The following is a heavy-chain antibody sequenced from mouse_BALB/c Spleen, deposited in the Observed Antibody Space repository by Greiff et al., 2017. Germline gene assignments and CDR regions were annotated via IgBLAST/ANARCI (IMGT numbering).Heavy chain of an antibody. CDR1: GYTFTSYW. J-gene: IGHJ2*01. CDR2: INPSNGRT. V-gene: IGHV1S81*02. CDR3: ARADWDEDYFDY. D-gene: IGHD4-1*01. Sequence: VQLQQPGAELVKPGASVKLSCKASGYTFTSYWMHWVKQRPGQGLEWIGEINPSNGRTNYNEKFKSKATLTVDKSSSTAYMQLSSLTSEDSAVYYCARADWDEDYFDYWGQGTTLTVSS.